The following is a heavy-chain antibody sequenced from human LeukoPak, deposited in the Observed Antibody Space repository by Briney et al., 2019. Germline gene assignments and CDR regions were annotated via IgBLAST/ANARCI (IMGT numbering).Heavy chain of an antibody. CDR1: GFTFSSYW. Sequence: GGSLRLSCTASGFTFSSYWMSWVRQAPGKGLEWVANIKQDGSEKYYVDSVKGRFTISRDNAKNSLYLQMNSLRAEDTAVYYCARAARGYCSGGSCYGFDPWGQGTLVTASS. V-gene: IGHV3-7*01. CDR2: IKQDGSEK. J-gene: IGHJ5*02. D-gene: IGHD2-15*01. CDR3: ARAARGYCSGGSCYGFDP.